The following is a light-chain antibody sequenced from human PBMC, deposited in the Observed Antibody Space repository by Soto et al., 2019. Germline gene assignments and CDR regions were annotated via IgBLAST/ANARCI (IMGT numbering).Light chain of an antibody. CDR2: GAS. J-gene: IGKJ1*01. V-gene: IGKV3-20*01. Sequence: EIVLTQSPGTLSLSPGERATLSCRASQSIDSKYLGWYQQKPGQTPRLLIYGASSRATGIPDRFSGSGSGTDFTLTISRLEPEDFAVYYCQHYGTSPGTFGQGTKVEIK. CDR1: QSIDSKY. CDR3: QHYGTSPGT.